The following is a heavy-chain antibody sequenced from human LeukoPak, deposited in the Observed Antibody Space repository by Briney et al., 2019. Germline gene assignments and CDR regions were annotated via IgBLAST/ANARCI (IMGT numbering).Heavy chain of an antibody. Sequence: SETLSLTCTVSGGSISSYYWSWIRQPAGKGLEWIGYIYYSGSTNYNPSLKSRVTISVDTSKNQFSLKLSSVTAADTAVYYCARCAPMVRGVINDAFDIWGQGTMVTVSS. D-gene: IGHD3-10*01. V-gene: IGHV4-59*01. J-gene: IGHJ3*02. CDR2: IYYSGST. CDR3: ARCAPMVRGVINDAFDI. CDR1: GGSISSYY.